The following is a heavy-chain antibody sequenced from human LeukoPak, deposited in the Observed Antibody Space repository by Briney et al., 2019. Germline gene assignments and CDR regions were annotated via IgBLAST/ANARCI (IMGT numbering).Heavy chain of an antibody. D-gene: IGHD2-2*01. CDR1: GFTFSSYE. V-gene: IGHV3-48*03. J-gene: IGHJ4*02. CDR3: AREGYCASSSCHFDY. CDR2: ISSSGSTI. Sequence: PGGSLRLSCAASGFTFSSYEMNLVRQVPGKGLEWISYISSSGSTIYFADSVKGRFTISRDNAKNSLYLQMNSLRAEDTAVYYCAREGYCASSSCHFDYWGQGALVTVSS.